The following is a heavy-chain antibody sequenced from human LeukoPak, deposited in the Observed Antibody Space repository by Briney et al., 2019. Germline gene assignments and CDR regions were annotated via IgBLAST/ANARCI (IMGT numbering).Heavy chain of an antibody. V-gene: IGHV3-74*01. CDR1: GFTFSSYW. Sequence: GGSLRLSCATSGFTFSSYWMHGIRQAPGKGLVWVSRIHSDGIGTSYADSVRGRFTISRDNAKNTLYLQMNSLRAEDTAVYYCARDQGSFDYWGQGTLVTVSS. CDR2: IHSDGIGT. CDR3: ARDQGSFDY. J-gene: IGHJ4*02.